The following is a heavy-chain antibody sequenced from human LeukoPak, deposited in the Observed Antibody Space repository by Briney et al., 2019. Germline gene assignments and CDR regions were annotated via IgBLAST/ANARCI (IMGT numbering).Heavy chain of an antibody. J-gene: IGHJ4*02. CDR3: CTSPSFGSSWYQFNY. CDR1: GLTFYTYA. Sequence: GGALRLSCSVSGLTFYTYAMSWVRQAPGKGLEWVSAISGRDGRTYYTDSVKGRFTISRDNSKNTLYLQMNSLRAEDTAVYYCCTSPSFGSSWYQFNYWGQGALVTVSS. D-gene: IGHD6-13*01. V-gene: IGHV3-23*01. CDR2: ISGRDGRT.